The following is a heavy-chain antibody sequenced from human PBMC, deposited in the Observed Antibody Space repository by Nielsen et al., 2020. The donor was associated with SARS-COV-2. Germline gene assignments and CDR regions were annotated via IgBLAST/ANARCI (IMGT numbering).Heavy chain of an antibody. D-gene: IGHD1-26*01. CDR1: GGTFSSYA. J-gene: IGHJ6*02. V-gene: IGHV1-69*13. CDR3: ARDGSGSYSYCYYGMDV. Sequence: SVKVSCKASGGTFSSYAISWVRQAPGQGLEWMGGIIPIFGTANYAQKFQGRVTITADESTSTAYMELSSLRSEDTAVYYCARDGSGSYSYCYYGMDVWGQGTTVTVSS. CDR2: IIPIFGTA.